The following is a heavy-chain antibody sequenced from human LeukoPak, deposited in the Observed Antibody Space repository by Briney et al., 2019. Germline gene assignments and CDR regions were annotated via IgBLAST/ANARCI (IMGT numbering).Heavy chain of an antibody. D-gene: IGHD6-13*01. CDR1: GFTFSSYG. CDR3: AKDVGSSWYDG. Sequence: GGSLRLSCAASGFTFSSYGMHWVRQAPGKGLEWVAVISYDGSNKYYADSVKGRFTISRDNSKNTLYLQMNSLRAEDTAVYYCAKDVGSSWYDGWGQGTLVTVSS. J-gene: IGHJ5*02. CDR2: ISYDGSNK. V-gene: IGHV3-30*18.